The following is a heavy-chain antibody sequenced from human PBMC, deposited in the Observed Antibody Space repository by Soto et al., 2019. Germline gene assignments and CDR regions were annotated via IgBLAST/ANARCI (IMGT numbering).Heavy chain of an antibody. CDR2: IDPTDSFT. CDR1: GYKFTTFW. J-gene: IGHJ3*01. CDR3: ERPAGGGSRDAFDV. V-gene: IGHV5-10-1*01. Sequence: PGESLKISCKASGYKFTTFWLNWVRQTPGKGLEWLGRIDPTDSFTNYSPPFEGHVTISVDRSISTAYLQWNSLQASDTAIYYCERPAGGGSRDAFDVWGQGTTVTVSS. D-gene: IGHD2-15*01.